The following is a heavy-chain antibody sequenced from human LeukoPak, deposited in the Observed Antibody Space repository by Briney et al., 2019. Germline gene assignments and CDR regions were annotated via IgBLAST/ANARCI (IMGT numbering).Heavy chain of an antibody. V-gene: IGHV4-34*01. CDR2: ITYSGSI. CDR1: GGSFSGKY. Sequence: PSETLSLTCAVSGGSFSGKYWTWIRQPPGKGLEWIGEITYSGSIYYNPSLESRVTISVDTSKNQFSLKLNSVTAADTAVYYCARDLMTWGQGTLVTVSS. CDR3: ARDLMT. J-gene: IGHJ4*02.